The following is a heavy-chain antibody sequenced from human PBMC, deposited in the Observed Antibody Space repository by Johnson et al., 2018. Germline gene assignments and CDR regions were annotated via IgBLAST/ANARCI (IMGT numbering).Heavy chain of an antibody. J-gene: IGHJ1*01. CDR3: ARPESGNYSDSGEYFQH. V-gene: IGHV3-30-3*01. D-gene: IGHD3-22*01. CDR2: ISYDGGNK. CDR1: GFTFSSYA. Sequence: QVQLVESGGGVVQPGRSLRLSCAASGFTFSSYAIHWVRQAPGKGLEWVAVISYDGGNKYYAASVKGRFTISRDNSKNTLYLQINSLRAEDTAVYYCARPESGNYSDSGEYFQHWGQGTLVTVSS.